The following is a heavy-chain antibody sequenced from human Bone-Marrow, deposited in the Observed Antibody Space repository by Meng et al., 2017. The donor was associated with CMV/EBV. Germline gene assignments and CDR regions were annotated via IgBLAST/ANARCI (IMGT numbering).Heavy chain of an antibody. CDR2: IYYSWST. CDR1: GGSISSSSCY. Sequence: SETLSLTCTVSGGSISSSSCYWGWIRQPPGKGLEWIGSIYYSWSTYYNPSLKSRVTISVDTSKNQCSLKLSSVTAADTAVYYCASIYDFVGALDYLGQGTLVTVSS. V-gene: IGHV4-39*07. D-gene: IGHD3-3*01. CDR3: ASIYDFVGALDY. J-gene: IGHJ4*02.